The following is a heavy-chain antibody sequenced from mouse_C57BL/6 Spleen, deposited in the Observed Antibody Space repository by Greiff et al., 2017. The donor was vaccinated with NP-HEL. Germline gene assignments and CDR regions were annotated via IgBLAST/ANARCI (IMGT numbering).Heavy chain of an antibody. CDR1: GFTFSDYG. CDR2: ISSGSSTI. Sequence: VQLKESGGGLVKPGGSLKLSCAASGFTFSDYGMHWVRQAPEKGLEWVAYISSGSSTIYYADTVKGRFTISRDNAKNTLFLQMTRLRSEDTAMYYCARKEDYYGNYEGYFDVWGTGTTVTVSS. V-gene: IGHV5-17*01. J-gene: IGHJ1*03. CDR3: ARKEDYYGNYEGYFDV. D-gene: IGHD2-1*01.